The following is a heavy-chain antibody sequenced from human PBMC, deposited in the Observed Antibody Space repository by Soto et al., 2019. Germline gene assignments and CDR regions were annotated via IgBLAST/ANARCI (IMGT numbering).Heavy chain of an antibody. CDR1: GFTFSSYA. CDR2: ISGSGDST. D-gene: IGHD6-19*01. V-gene: IGHV3-23*01. Sequence: EVQLLESGGGLVQPGGSLRLSCAASGFTFSSYAMRWVRQALVKGLEWVSAISGSGDSTYYADSVKGRFTISRDNSKNTLYLQMNSLRAEDTAVYYCARRGSGGYCDYWGQGTLVTVSS. CDR3: ARRGSGGYCDY. J-gene: IGHJ4*02.